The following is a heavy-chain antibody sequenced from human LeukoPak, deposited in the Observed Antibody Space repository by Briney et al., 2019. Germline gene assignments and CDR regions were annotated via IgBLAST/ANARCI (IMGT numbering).Heavy chain of an antibody. J-gene: IGHJ3*02. D-gene: IGHD4-17*01. Sequence: GGSLRLSCAASGFAVSSNYMSWVRQAPGKGLEWVSVIYSGGTTYYADSVKGRFTIARDNSNNTLYLQMNSLRAEDTAVYYCARGPVTRFEIWGQGTMVTVSS. CDR3: ARGPVTRFEI. V-gene: IGHV3-53*01. CDR1: GFAVSSNY. CDR2: IYSGGTT.